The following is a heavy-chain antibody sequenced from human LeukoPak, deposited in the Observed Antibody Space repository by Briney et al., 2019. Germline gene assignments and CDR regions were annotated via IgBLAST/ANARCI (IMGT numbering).Heavy chain of an antibody. Sequence: ASVKVSCKASGYTFTHYGISWVRQAPGQGLEWMGWISTYNGDTNCTQKFQGRVTMTTDTSTSTAYMELRSLRSDDTAVYYCARSADYYDSSGFQTFPDYWGQGTLVTVSS. CDR1: GYTFTHYG. CDR2: ISTYNGDT. V-gene: IGHV1-18*01. D-gene: IGHD3-22*01. J-gene: IGHJ4*02. CDR3: ARSADYYDSSGFQTFPDY.